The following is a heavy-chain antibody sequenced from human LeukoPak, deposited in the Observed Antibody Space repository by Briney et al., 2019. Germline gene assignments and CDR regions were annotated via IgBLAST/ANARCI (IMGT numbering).Heavy chain of an antibody. CDR2: IEKGGSEK. J-gene: IGHJ6*03. Sequence: GSLRLSCAASGFTFTNYWMTWVRQAPGRGLEWVASIEKGGSEKNYVDSVKGRFTISRDNAKNSLYLQMNSLRAEDTAVYYCARESRGYNILTGKYHRGYYSYYMDVWGKGTTVTVPS. CDR1: GFTFTNYW. V-gene: IGHV3-7*01. CDR3: ARESRGYNILTGKYHRGYYSYYMDV. D-gene: IGHD3-9*01.